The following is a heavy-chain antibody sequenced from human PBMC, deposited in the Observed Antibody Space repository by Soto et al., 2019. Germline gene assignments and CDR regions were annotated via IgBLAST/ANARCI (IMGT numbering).Heavy chain of an antibody. V-gene: IGHV4-4*02. CDR2: IYHSGST. J-gene: IGHJ6*02. CDR3: ARVSGSYYYGMDV. D-gene: IGHD1-26*01. Sequence: QVQLQESGPGLVKPSGTLSLTCAVSGGSISSSNWWSWVRQPPGKGLEWIGEIYHSGSTNYNPSPNSRVTISVDKSKNHFSLKLSSVTAADTAVYYCARVSGSYYYGMDVWGQGTTVTVSS. CDR1: GGSISSSNW.